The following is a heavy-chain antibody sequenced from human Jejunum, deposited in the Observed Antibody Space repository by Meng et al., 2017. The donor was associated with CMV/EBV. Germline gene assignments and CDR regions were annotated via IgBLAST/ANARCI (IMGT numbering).Heavy chain of an antibody. CDR2: FYSSDTY. J-gene: IGHJ4*02. CDR3: ARGPGASTREGFDH. CDR1: GGCINNDY. Sequence: VQPQATGSGRGKPPEHLAFTCTVSGGCINNDYWSWIRQSGGKGLEWIGRFYSSDTYNYHPSLNSRVTMSLDTSKKQFSLILSSVTAADTARYYCARGPGASTREGFDHWGLGTLVTVSS. D-gene: IGHD1-26*01. V-gene: IGHV4-4*07.